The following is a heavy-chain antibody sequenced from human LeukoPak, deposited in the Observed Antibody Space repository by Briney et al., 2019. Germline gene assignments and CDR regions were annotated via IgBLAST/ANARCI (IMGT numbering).Heavy chain of an antibody. CDR3: TRHYYIPPLLVAFDI. Sequence: GGSLRLSCAASGFTFSGSAMHWVRQASGKGLEWVGRIRSKANSYATAYAASVKGRFTISRDDSKNTAYLQMNSLKTEDTAVYYCTRHYYIPPLLVAFDIWGQGTMVTVSS. CDR1: GFTFSGSA. D-gene: IGHD3-10*01. V-gene: IGHV3-73*01. J-gene: IGHJ3*02. CDR2: IRSKANSYAT.